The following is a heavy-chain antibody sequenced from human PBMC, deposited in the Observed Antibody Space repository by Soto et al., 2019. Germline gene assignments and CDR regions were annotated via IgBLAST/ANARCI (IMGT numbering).Heavy chain of an antibody. CDR3: ATAGKDYYDSSGYYGSSLHSFDY. CDR1: GGTFSSYA. V-gene: IGHV1-69*12. CDR2: IIPIFGTA. J-gene: IGHJ4*02. D-gene: IGHD3-22*01. Sequence: QVQLVQSGAEVKKPGSSVKVSCKAYGGTFSSYAISWVRQAPGQGLEWMGGIIPIFGTANYAQKFQGRVTITADESTSIAYMELSSLRSEDTAVYYCATAGKDYYDSSGYYGSSLHSFDYWGQGTLVTVSS.